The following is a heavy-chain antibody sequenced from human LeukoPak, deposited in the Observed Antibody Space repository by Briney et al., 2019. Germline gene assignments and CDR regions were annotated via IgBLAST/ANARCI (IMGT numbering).Heavy chain of an antibody. CDR3: ARGRVAGGYYFDY. CDR2: IYYSGST. J-gene: IGHJ4*02. Sequence: SETLSLTCTVSAGSISSYYWSWIRQPPGKGLEWIGYIYYSGSTNYNPSLKSRITISLDTSKTQFSLKLDFMTAADTAIYYCARGRVAGGYYFDYWGQGTLVTVSS. D-gene: IGHD6-19*01. V-gene: IGHV4-59*01. CDR1: AGSISSYY.